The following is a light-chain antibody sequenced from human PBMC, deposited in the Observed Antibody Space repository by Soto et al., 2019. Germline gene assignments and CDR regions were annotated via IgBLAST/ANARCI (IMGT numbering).Light chain of an antibody. Sequence: QSVLTQPPSVSGAPGQRVTISCTGSRSNIGAGYDVHWYQQLPGTAPKLLIYGNSNRPSGVPDRFSGSKSGTSASLAITGLQAEDEADYYCQSYDSSLSCAFGTGTKVTVL. V-gene: IGLV1-40*01. CDR3: QSYDSSLSCA. CDR2: GNS. J-gene: IGLJ1*01. CDR1: RSNIGAGYD.